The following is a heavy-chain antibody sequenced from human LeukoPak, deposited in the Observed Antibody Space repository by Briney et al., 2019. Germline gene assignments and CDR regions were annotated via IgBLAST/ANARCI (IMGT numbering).Heavy chain of an antibody. D-gene: IGHD3-22*01. V-gene: IGHV3-23*01. Sequence: GGSLRLSCAASGFTFSSYAMSWVRQAPGKGLEWASAISGSGGSTYYADSVKGRFTISRDNSKNTLYLQMSSLRAEDTAVYYCAKDRGRYYDSSGYYWGYYFDSWGQGILVTVST. J-gene: IGHJ4*02. CDR3: AKDRGRYYDSSGYYWGYYFDS. CDR1: GFTFSSYA. CDR2: ISGSGGST.